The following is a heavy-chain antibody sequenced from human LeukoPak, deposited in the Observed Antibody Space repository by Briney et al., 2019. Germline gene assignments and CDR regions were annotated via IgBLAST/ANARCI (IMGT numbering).Heavy chain of an antibody. CDR3: ARGEGLRYFDWLFDSNWFDP. D-gene: IGHD3-9*01. CDR2: INHSGST. Sequence: SETLCLTCAVYGGSFSGYSWSWIRQPPGKGLEWIGEINHSGSTNYNPSLKSRVTISVDTSKNQFSLKLSSVTAADTAVYYCARGEGLRYFDWLFDSNWFDPWGQGTLVTVSS. V-gene: IGHV4-34*01. CDR1: GGSFSGYS. J-gene: IGHJ5*02.